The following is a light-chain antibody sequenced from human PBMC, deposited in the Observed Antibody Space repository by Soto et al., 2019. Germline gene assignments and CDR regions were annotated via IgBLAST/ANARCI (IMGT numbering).Light chain of an antibody. CDR1: QNVSIY. Sequence: DIQMTQSPSTLSPSVGDRVTITCRASQNVSIYLAWYQQKPGKAPKLLIYEASNLKSGVSSRFSGSGSETEFTLAISSLQPEDFATYYCQQYYIYPRAFGLGTKVDIK. V-gene: IGKV1-5*03. CDR2: EAS. J-gene: IGKJ3*01. CDR3: QQYYIYPRA.